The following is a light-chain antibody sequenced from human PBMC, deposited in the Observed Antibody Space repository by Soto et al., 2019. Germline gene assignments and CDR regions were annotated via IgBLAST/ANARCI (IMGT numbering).Light chain of an antibody. CDR2: DAS. J-gene: IGKJ3*01. CDR1: QSVSID. V-gene: IGKV3-11*01. CDR3: QHRHN. Sequence: EVVLTQSPATLSLCRGDRATLSCRASQSVSIDFAWYQQKPGQAPRLLIYDASNRATGIPARFSGSGSGTDFTLTISSLEPEDFAVYYCQHRHNFGPGTKVDIK.